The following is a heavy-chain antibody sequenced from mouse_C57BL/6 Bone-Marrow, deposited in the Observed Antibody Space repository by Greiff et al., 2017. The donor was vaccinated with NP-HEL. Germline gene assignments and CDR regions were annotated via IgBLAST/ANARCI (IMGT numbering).Heavy chain of an antibody. CDR1: GFTFSSYG. V-gene: IGHV5-6*02. D-gene: IGHD2-3*01. CDR2: ISSGGSYT. J-gene: IGHJ3*01. Sequence: DVKLQESGGDLVKPGGSLKLSCAASGFTFSSYGMSWVRQTPDKRLEWVATISSGGSYTYYPDSVKGRFTISRDNAKNTLYLQMSSLKSEDTAMYYCARHGWLLRLFAYWGQGTLVTVSA. CDR3: ARHGWLLRLFAY.